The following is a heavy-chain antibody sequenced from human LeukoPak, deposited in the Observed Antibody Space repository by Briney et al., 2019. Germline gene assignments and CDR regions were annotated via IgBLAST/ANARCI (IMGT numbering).Heavy chain of an antibody. Sequence: AETLSLTCAVYGCSFSGYYWSWIRQPPGKGLEWIGEISHSGSTNYNPALKSRGTILVETSTNKFSLKLMSVPAADKAVYYCARGRPLTVKNRRWFDPWGQGTLVTVSS. CDR1: GCSFSGYY. CDR3: ARGRPLTVKNRRWFDP. V-gene: IGHV4-34*01. J-gene: IGHJ5*02. D-gene: IGHD4-17*01. CDR2: ISHSGST.